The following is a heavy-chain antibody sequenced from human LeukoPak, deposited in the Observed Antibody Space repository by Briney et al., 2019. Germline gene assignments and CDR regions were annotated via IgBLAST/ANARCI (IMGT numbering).Heavy chain of an antibody. CDR3: ARKKDSSGYYQ. CDR2: VYYTGLS. CDR1: GYSISSNNW. Sequence: SDTLSLTCAVSGYSISSNNWWGWIRQPPGKGLEWIGYVYYTGLSHYSPSLKSRVTMSLDTSKNQFSLTLRSVTAMDTAIYYCARKKDSSGYYQWGQGILVTVSS. V-gene: IGHV4-28*01. D-gene: IGHD3-22*01. J-gene: IGHJ4*02.